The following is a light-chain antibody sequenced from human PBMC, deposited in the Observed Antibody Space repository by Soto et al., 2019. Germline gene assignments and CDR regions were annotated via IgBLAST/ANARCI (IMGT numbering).Light chain of an antibody. CDR1: SSNIGAGYG. CDR3: QSYDSHLSGSL. Sequence: QSVLTQPPSVSGAPGQRVTICCAGTSSNIGAGYGVHWYQQLPGRAPKLLIHNYVNRPSGVPDRFSGSKSGTSASLAITGLQGDDEGDYYCQSYDSHLSGSLFGGGTQLTVL. V-gene: IGLV1-40*01. CDR2: NYV. J-gene: IGLJ2*01.